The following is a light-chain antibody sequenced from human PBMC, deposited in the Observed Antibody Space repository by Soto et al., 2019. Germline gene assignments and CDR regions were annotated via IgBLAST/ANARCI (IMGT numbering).Light chain of an antibody. CDR2: EVT. Sequence: QSVLTQPASVSGSPGQSISISCTGTSSDVGGYNYVSWYQQHPGQAPRLMIYEVTNRPSGVSNRFSGSKSGNTASLTISGLQAEDEADYYCSSYTSSSTTYVFGTGTKPTVL. CDR3: SSYTSSSTTYV. V-gene: IGLV2-14*01. CDR1: SSDVGGYNY. J-gene: IGLJ1*01.